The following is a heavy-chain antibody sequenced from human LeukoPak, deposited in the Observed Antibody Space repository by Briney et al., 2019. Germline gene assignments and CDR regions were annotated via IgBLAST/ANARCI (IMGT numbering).Heavy chain of an antibody. Sequence: ASVKVSCKASGYTFTGYYMHWVRQAPGQGLEWMGWIYPNSGGTNYAQKFQGRVTVTRDTSISTAYMELSRLRSDNTAVYYCAREAYDSGSFRTDYYYMDVWGKGTTVTISS. CDR2: IYPNSGGT. V-gene: IGHV1-2*02. CDR1: GYTFTGYY. CDR3: AREAYDSGSFRTDYYYMDV. J-gene: IGHJ6*03. D-gene: IGHD3-10*01.